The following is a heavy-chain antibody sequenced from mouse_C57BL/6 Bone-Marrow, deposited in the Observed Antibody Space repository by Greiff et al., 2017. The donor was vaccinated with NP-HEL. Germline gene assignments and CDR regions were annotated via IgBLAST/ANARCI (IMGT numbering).Heavy chain of an antibody. CDR2: ISSGSSTI. J-gene: IGHJ4*01. CDR1: GFTFSDYG. V-gene: IGHV5-17*01. CDR3: ARRYRGLYYYAMDY. D-gene: IGHD2-12*01. Sequence: EVQVEESGGGLVKPGGSLKLSCAASGFTFSDYGMHWVRQAPEKGLEWVAYISSGSSTIYYADTVKGRFTISRDNAKNTLFLQMTSLRSEDTAMYYCARRYRGLYYYAMDYWGQGTSVTVSS.